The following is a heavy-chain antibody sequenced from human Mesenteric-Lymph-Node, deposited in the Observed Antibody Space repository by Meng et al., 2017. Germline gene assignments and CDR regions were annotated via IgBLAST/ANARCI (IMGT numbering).Heavy chain of an antibody. Sequence: GESLKISCVVSGSTSDKHAMHWVRQAPGKGLEWVSLISWDGGSTYYADSVKGRFTISRDNSKNSLYLQMNSLRAEDNALYYCAKDGMAAAGSSMDGWGQGTTVTVSS. CDR3: AKDGMAAAGSSMDG. D-gene: IGHD6-13*01. J-gene: IGHJ6*02. CDR1: GSTSDKHA. V-gene: IGHV3-43D*04. CDR2: ISWDGGST.